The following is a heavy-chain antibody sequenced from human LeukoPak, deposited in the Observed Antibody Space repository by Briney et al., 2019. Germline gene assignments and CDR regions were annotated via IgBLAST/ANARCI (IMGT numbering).Heavy chain of an antibody. J-gene: IGHJ4*02. CDR3: VGFVDRGPGY. Sequence: GSLRLSCAASGFTFSSYEMNWVRPAPGKGLEWVAYSSRGDDTIYYADSVKGRFTISRDNAKYSLYLQMNSLRAEDTAVYYCVGFVDRGPGYWGQGTLVTVSS. V-gene: IGHV3-48*03. CDR1: GFTFSSYE. D-gene: IGHD3/OR15-3a*01. CDR2: SSRGDDTI.